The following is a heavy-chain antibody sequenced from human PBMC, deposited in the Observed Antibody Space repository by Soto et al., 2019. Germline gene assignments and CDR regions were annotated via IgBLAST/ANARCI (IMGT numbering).Heavy chain of an antibody. V-gene: IGHV3-23*01. CDR3: AKSIGYCSGGSCYGPGDY. CDR2: IRSSGGST. Sequence: PGGSLRLSCAASGFDFSSYWMHWVRQAPGKGLVWVSLIRSSGGSTYYADSVKGRFTISRDNSKNTLYLQMNSLRAEDTAVYYCAKSIGYCSGGSCYGPGDYWGQGTLVTVS. D-gene: IGHD2-15*01. J-gene: IGHJ4*02. CDR1: GFDFSSYW.